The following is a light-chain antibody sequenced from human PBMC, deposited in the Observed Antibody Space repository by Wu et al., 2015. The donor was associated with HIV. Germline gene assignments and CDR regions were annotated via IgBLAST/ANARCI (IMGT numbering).Light chain of an antibody. CDR3: QQRSRWPQT. V-gene: IGKV3-11*01. J-gene: IGKJ1*01. CDR2: DAS. Sequence: EIVLAQSPGTLSLSPGERATLSCRASQSVGTAIAWYRQTPGQAPSLLIYDASNRTTGIPARFSGSGSGTDFTLKINNLEPEDFAVYYCQQRSRWPQTFGQGTKVEI. CDR1: QSVGTA.